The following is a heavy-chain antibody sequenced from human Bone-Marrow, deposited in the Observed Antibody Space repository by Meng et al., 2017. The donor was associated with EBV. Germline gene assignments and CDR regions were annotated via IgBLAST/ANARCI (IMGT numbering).Heavy chain of an antibody. Sequence: QGLRRGSGPGLGKPSGPLSLTCAVSGGSISSSNWWSWVRQPPGKGLEWIGEIYHSGSTNYNPSLKSRVTISVDKSKNQFSLKLSSVTAADTAVYYCLLQVQDDDYWGQGTLVTVSS. J-gene: IGHJ4*02. CDR3: LLQVQDDDY. D-gene: IGHD1-1*01. V-gene: IGHV4-4*02. CDR1: GGSISSSNW. CDR2: IYHSGST.